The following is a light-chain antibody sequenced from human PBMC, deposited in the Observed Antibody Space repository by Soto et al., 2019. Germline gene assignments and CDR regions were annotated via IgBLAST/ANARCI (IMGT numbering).Light chain of an antibody. V-gene: IGLV2-11*01. J-gene: IGLJ1*01. Sequence: SVVTQPRSVCGSLGQSVAIFCNGTSSDVGGYNYVSWYQQHPGKAPKLMIYDVNKRPSGVPDRFSGSKSDNTASLTISGLQAEDEADYYCCSYAGSSYVFGAGTNVTVL. CDR1: SSDVGGYNY. CDR2: DVN. CDR3: CSYAGSSYV.